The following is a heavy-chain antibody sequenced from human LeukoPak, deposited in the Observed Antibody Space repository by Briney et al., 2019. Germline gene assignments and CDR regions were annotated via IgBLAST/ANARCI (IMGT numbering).Heavy chain of an antibody. J-gene: IGHJ5*02. Sequence: GGSLRLSCAASGFTFSSYGMHWVRQAPGKGLEWVAVISYDGSNKYYADSVKGRFTISRDNSKNTLYLQMNSLRAEDTAVYYCAKELYYYGSGSYFNWFDPWGQGTLVTVSS. CDR3: AKELYYYGSGSYFNWFDP. D-gene: IGHD3-10*01. CDR1: GFTFSSYG. CDR2: ISYDGSNK. V-gene: IGHV3-30*18.